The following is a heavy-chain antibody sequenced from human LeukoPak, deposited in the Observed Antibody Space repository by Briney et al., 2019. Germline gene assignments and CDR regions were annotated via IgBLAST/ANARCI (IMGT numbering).Heavy chain of an antibody. D-gene: IGHD2/OR15-2a*01. CDR1: GYTFTGYY. Sequence: SVKVSCMPSGYTFTGYYMHWLRQAPGQGLEWMGGIIPIFGTANYAQKFQGRVTITADESTSTAYMELSSVRSEDTAVYYGARDYLTYYFDYWGQGTLVTVSS. J-gene: IGHJ4*02. CDR2: IIPIFGTA. V-gene: IGHV1-69*13. CDR3: ARDYLTYYFDY.